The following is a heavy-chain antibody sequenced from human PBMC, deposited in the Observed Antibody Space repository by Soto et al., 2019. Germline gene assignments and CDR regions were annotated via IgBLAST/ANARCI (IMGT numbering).Heavy chain of an antibody. CDR1: GGSISSGDYY. J-gene: IGHJ4*02. V-gene: IGHV4-30-4*01. CDR3: AIYASGSSFDY. D-gene: IGHD3-10*01. CDR2: IHYSGST. Sequence: QVQLQESGPGLVKPSQTLSLTCTVSGGSISSGDYYWSWIRQPPGKGLEWIGYIHYSGSTYYTPSLKXRXTXSXHTSKNQFSLKLSSVTAADTAVYYCAIYASGSSFDYWGQGTLVTVSS.